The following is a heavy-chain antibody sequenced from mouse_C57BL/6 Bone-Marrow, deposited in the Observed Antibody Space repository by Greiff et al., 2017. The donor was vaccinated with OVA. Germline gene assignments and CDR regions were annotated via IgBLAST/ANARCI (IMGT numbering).Heavy chain of an antibody. CDR3: ASHGNRFAY. V-gene: IGHV1-7*01. D-gene: IGHD2-1*01. CDR1: GYTFTSYW. J-gene: IGHJ3*01. CDR2: INPSSGYT. Sequence: VQLQQSGAELAKPGASVKLSCKASGYTFTSYWMHWVKQRPGQGLEWIGYINPSSGYTKYNQKFKDKATLPADNSSSTAYMQLSSLTYEDAAVYYWASHGNRFAYWGEGMLVTGSA.